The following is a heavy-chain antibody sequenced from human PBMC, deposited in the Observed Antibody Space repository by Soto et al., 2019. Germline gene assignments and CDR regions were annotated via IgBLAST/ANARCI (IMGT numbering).Heavy chain of an antibody. J-gene: IGHJ5*02. CDR3: AREVKYSSSRGWFDP. D-gene: IGHD6-13*01. V-gene: IGHV4-61*01. CDR2: IYYSGST. Sequence: SETLSLTCTVSGGSVSSGSYYWSWIRQPPGKGLEWIGYIYYSGSTNYNPSLKSRVTISVDTSKNQFSLKLSSVTAADTAVYYCAREVKYSSSRGWFDPWGQGTMVTVSS. CDR1: GGSVSSGSYY.